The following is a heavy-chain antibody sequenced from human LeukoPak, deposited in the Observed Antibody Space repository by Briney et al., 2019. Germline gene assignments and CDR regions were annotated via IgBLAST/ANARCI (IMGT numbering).Heavy chain of an antibody. CDR3: AKRGGTVIAVAGIFDY. CDR2: IRYDGSNK. Sequence: GGSLRLSCAASGFTFSSYWMSWVRQAPGKELEWVAFIRYDGSNKYYADSVKGRFTISRDNSKNTLYLQMNSLRAEDTAVYYCAKRGGTVIAVAGIFDYWGQGTLVTVSS. J-gene: IGHJ4*02. V-gene: IGHV3-30*02. D-gene: IGHD6-19*01. CDR1: GFTFSSYW.